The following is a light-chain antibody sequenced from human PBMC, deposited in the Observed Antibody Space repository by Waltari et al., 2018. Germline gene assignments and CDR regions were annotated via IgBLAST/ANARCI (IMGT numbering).Light chain of an antibody. V-gene: IGKV3-20*01. J-gene: IGKJ2*01. CDR3: QQYGSSPYT. Sequence: ESVLTQSPGTLSLSPGERATVTSRASQSVTSSYFAWYEQKPGQAPRLLIYGASSRATGIPDRFSGSGSGTDFTLTISRLEPEDFAVYYCQQYGSSPYTFGQGTKPEIK. CDR2: GAS. CDR1: QSVTSSY.